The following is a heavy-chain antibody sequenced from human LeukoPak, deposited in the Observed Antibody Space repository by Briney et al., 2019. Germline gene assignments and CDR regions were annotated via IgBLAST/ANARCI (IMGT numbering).Heavy chain of an antibody. CDR2: ISDSSRYI. CDR3: ARVVYCSHTTCYYFDY. D-gene: IGHD2/OR15-2a*01. CDR1: GFTFSSYS. V-gene: IGHV3-21*01. J-gene: IGHJ4*02. Sequence: GGSLRLSCAASGFTFSSYSMNWVRQAPGKGLEWVSSISDSSRYIFYADSVKGRFTISRDNAKNSLYLQMNSLRAEDTAVYYCARVVYCSHTTCYYFDYWGLGTLVTVSS.